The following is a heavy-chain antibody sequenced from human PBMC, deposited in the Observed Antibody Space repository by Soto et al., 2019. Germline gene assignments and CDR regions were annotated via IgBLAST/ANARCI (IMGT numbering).Heavy chain of an antibody. D-gene: IGHD3-10*01. Sequence: QVQLQQRGAGLLKPSETLSLTCAVYGGSFSGYQWSWIRQTPGKGLEWIGGINDSGDINYNPSLKSRVTILVDSPKNQISLRLSSVTAADTAVYYCARGLILWFGELSRRGGYYYYMDVWGKGTTVTVSS. CDR2: INDSGDI. V-gene: IGHV4-34*02. J-gene: IGHJ6*03. CDR1: GGSFSGYQ. CDR3: ARGLILWFGELSRRGGYYYYMDV.